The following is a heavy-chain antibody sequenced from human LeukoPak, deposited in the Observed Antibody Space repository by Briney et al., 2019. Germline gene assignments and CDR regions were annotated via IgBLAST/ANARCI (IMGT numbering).Heavy chain of an antibody. CDR3: AKDGTGYSSSWYVY. J-gene: IGHJ4*02. V-gene: IGHV3-23*01. D-gene: IGHD6-13*01. CDR2: ISGSGGST. CDR1: GFTFTTYW. Sequence: GGSLRLSCTASGFTFTTYWMAWVRQAPGKGLEWVSAISGSGGSTYYADSVKGRFTISRDNSKNTLYLQMNSLRAEDTAVYYCAKDGTGYSSSWYVYWGQGTLVTVSS.